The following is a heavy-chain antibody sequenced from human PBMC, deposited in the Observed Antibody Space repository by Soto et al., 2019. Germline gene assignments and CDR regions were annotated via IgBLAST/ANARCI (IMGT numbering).Heavy chain of an antibody. CDR2: IYSGGST. Sequence: HPGGSLRLSCAASGFTFSSYAMSWVRQAPGKGLEWVSFIYSGGSTYYADSVKGRFTISRDNSKNTLYLQMNSLRAEDTAVYYCATTLIVVVVAATGAFDIWGQGTMVTVSS. CDR1: GFTFSSYA. CDR3: ATTLIVVVVAATGAFDI. D-gene: IGHD2-15*01. V-gene: IGHV3-66*01. J-gene: IGHJ3*02.